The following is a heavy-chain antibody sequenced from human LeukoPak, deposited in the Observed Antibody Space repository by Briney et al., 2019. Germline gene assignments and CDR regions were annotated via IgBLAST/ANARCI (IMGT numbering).Heavy chain of an antibody. J-gene: IGHJ4*02. D-gene: IGHD4-17*01. CDR1: GFTFSNAW. V-gene: IGHV3-15*01. CDR2: IKSKTDGGTT. Sequence: GGSLRLSCAASGFTFSNAWMSWVRQAPGKGLEWVGRIKSKTDGGTTDYAAPVKGRFTISRDDSKNTLYLQMNSLKTEDTAVYYYTTDNGDYGFDYWGQGTLVTVSS. CDR3: TTDNGDYGFDY.